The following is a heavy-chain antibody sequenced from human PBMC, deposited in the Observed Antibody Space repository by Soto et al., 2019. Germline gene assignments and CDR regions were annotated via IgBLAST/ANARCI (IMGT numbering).Heavy chain of an antibody. Sequence: GGSLRLSCAASGFTFSSYAMNWVRQAPGKGLEWVSAISGSGSSTYYADSVKGRFTISRDNSKNTLYLQMNSLRAEDTAVYYCADISGTTDYYGLEVWGQGTTVTVS. CDR2: ISGSGSST. J-gene: IGHJ6*02. CDR1: GFTFSSYA. CDR3: ADISGTTDYYGLEV. D-gene: IGHD1-20*01. V-gene: IGHV3-23*01.